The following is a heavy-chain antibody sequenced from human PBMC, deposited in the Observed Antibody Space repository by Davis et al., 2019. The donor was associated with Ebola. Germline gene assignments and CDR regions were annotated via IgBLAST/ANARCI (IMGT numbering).Heavy chain of an antibody. CDR3: ARGRATARTRVRFDP. CDR1: GGSISTYY. CDR2: IYFGGST. Sequence: MPSETLSLTCTLSGGSISTYYWSWFRQPPGKGLEWIGHIYFGGSTDYNPSVKSRVTISVDTSNNQFSLKLTSVTTADSAVYYCARGRATARTRVRFDPWGQGTLITVSS. J-gene: IGHJ5*02. V-gene: IGHV4-59*01. D-gene: IGHD3-3*01.